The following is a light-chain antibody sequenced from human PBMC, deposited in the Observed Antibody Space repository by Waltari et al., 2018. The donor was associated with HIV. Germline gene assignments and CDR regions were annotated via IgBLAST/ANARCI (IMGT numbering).Light chain of an antibody. V-gene: IGLV2-14*01. CDR1: NSAIGAYNF. CDR3: SSYTSFKTVV. Sequence: QSALTQPASVSGSPGQSITISCTGPNSAIGAYNFVSWYQQHPDQAPRLILFGVTRRPSGISSRFSGLKSGNTASLTIFGLQDEDEADYYCSSYTSFKTVVFGGGTKLTVL. CDR2: GVT. J-gene: IGLJ3*02.